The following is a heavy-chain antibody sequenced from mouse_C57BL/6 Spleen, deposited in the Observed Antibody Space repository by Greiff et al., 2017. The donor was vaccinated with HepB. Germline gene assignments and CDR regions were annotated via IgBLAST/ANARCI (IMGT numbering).Heavy chain of an antibody. CDR3: ARAGRGGYYFDY. CDR2: ISYDGSN. D-gene: IGHD3-3*01. V-gene: IGHV3-6*01. Sequence: VQLKESGPGLVKPSQSLSLTCSVTGYSITSGYYWNWIRQFPGNKLEWMGYISYDGSNNYNPSLKNRISITRDTSKNQFFLKLNSVTTEDTATYYCARAGRGGYYFDYWGQGTTLTVSS. J-gene: IGHJ2*01. CDR1: GYSITSGYY.